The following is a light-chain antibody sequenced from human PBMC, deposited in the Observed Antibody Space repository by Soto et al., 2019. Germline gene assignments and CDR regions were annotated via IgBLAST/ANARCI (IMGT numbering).Light chain of an antibody. CDR1: QSVSSN. Sequence: EIVMAQSPATLSVSPGERATLSCRASQSVSSNLAWYQQKRGQAPRLLIYGASARATGIPARFSGSGSGTGFTLTISSLQSEDFAVYYCQQYNYWPGTFGQGTKVVIK. CDR3: QQYNYWPGT. CDR2: GAS. V-gene: IGKV3-15*01. J-gene: IGKJ1*01.